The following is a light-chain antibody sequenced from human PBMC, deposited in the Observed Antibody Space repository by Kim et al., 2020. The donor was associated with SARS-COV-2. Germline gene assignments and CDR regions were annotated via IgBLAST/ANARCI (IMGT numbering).Light chain of an antibody. CDR2: GAS. CDR1: QSVSSSY. J-gene: IGKJ2*01. V-gene: IGKV3-20*01. CDR3: QLFGSSPRYT. Sequence: EIVLTQSPGTLSLSPGEGATLSCRASQSVSSSYLAWYQQKPGQAPRLLIYGASSRATGIPDRFSGSGSGTDFTLTISRLEPEDFAAYYCQLFGSSPRYTFGQGTKLEI.